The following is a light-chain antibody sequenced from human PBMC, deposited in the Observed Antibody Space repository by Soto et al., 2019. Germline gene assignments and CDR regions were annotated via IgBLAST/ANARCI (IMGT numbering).Light chain of an antibody. J-gene: IGLJ2*01. CDR1: SSNIGNNY. Sequence: QSVLTQPPSMSAAPGQKVTISCSGSSSNIGNNYVSWYQQLPGTAPKLLIYDNNKRPSGIPDRFSGSKSGTSATLAITGLQAEDEADYYCQSYDSSLSVVFGGGTKLTVL. CDR2: DNN. CDR3: QSYDSSLSVV. V-gene: IGLV1-51*01.